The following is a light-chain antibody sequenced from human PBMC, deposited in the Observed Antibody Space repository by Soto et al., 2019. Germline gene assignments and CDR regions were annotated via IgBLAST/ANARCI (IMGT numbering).Light chain of an antibody. CDR3: QQYNSSPWT. CDR1: QSISNH. CDR2: KAS. V-gene: IGKV1-5*03. J-gene: IGKJ1*01. Sequence: DIHMTQSPSTLSASVEDIFIIACRASQSISNHLNWYQQKPGQAPKLRIYKASSLESGVPSRFRGSGSGTELPLTISSLKPDDFATHYCQQYNSSPWTFGQGTKVDIK.